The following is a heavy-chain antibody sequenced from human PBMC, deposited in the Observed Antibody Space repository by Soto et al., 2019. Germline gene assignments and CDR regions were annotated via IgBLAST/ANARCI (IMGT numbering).Heavy chain of an antibody. CDR3: ARDIGFLEVADSDDS. D-gene: IGHD6-19*01. CDR2: IGRRGDAT. V-gene: IGHV3-23*01. CDR1: GFTFSYYG. J-gene: IGHJ5*01. Sequence: EVQLLESGGGLVQPGGSLRLSCEASGFTFSYYGLTWVRQAPGRGLEWVSSIGRRGDATFYADSVRGRFSISRDNSKNTVTLQMDRLRGEDTARYYCARDIGFLEVADSDDSWGHGTQVTVSS.